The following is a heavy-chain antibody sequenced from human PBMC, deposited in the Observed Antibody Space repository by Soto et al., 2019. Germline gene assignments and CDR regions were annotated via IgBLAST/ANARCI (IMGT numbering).Heavy chain of an antibody. V-gene: IGHV3-23*01. Sequence: GGSLRLSCAASGFTFSSYAMSWVRQAPGKGLEWVSAISGSGGSTYYADSVKGRFTISRDNSKNTLYLQMNSLRAEDTAVYYCAKGGSVVVPAAIFSPWMDVWGQGTTVTVSS. D-gene: IGHD2-2*02. CDR2: ISGSGGST. CDR3: AKGGSVVVPAAIFSPWMDV. CDR1: GFTFSSYA. J-gene: IGHJ6*02.